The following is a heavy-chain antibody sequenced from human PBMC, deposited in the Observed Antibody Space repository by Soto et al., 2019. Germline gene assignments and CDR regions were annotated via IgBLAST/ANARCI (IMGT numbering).Heavy chain of an antibody. Sequence: QVQLAESGGGVVPPGRSLRLSCAASGFTFSSYGMHWVRQAPGKGLEWVAVIWYDGSNKYYADSVKGRFTISRDNSKNTLYLQMNSLRAEDTAVYYCARSVRYCSSTSCSRSDEYYFDYWGQGTLVTVSS. J-gene: IGHJ4*02. CDR3: ARSVRYCSSTSCSRSDEYYFDY. CDR2: IWYDGSNK. CDR1: GFTFSSYG. V-gene: IGHV3-30*19. D-gene: IGHD2-2*01.